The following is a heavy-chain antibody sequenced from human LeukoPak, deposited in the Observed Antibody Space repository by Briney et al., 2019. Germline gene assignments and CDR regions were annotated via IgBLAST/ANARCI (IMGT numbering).Heavy chain of an antibody. CDR2: IIPIFGTA. D-gene: IGHD3-22*01. Sequence: SVKVSCKASGGTFSSYAISWVRQAPGQGLEWMGGIIPIFGTANYAQKLQGRVTITADKSTSTAYMELSSLRSEDTAVYYCAREGDNYYDSSAFDYWGQGTLVTVSS. J-gene: IGHJ4*02. V-gene: IGHV1-69*06. CDR3: AREGDNYYDSSAFDY. CDR1: GGTFSSYA.